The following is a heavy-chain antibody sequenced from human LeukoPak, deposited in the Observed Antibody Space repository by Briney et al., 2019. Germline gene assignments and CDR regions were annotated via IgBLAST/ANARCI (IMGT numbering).Heavy chain of an antibody. J-gene: IGHJ4*02. CDR2: IDPTDSYT. D-gene: IGHD3-10*01. CDR1: GYNFTSYW. Sequence: GESLKISCKASGYNFTSYWINWVRQMPGKGLEYMGRIDPTDSYTNYSPSFQGHVSISADKSISTAYLQWSSLKASDTAMYYCARGLSSVRGLPFLDYWGQGTLVTVSS. CDR3: ARGLSSVRGLPFLDY. V-gene: IGHV5-10-1*01.